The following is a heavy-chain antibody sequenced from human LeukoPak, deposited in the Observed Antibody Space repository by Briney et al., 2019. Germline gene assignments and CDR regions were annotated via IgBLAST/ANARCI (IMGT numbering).Heavy chain of an antibody. J-gene: IGHJ5*02. CDR3: ARGVREAVAGNHNWFDP. CDR1: GYTFTAFY. Sequence: ASVKVSCKTSGYTFTAFYMHWIRQAPGQGLEWMGWINPISGRTSFAQNFQGRVTMTRDTSISTAHMEVRRLTPDDTAVYYCARGVREAVAGNHNWFDPWGQGTLVTVSS. CDR2: INPISGRT. V-gene: IGHV1-2*02. D-gene: IGHD6-19*01.